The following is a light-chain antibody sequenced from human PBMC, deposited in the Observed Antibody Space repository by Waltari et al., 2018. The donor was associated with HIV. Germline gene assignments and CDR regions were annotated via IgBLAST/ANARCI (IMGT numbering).Light chain of an antibody. Sequence: DIQMTQSPSSLSASVGARVTITCRTSQSIGNFLNWYQQKPGKAPNFLVYATSSLHSGVPSRFSGSGSGTDFTLTISSLQPGDFATYFCQQTYSNPRTFGPGTEVEIK. J-gene: IGKJ1*01. CDR2: ATS. V-gene: IGKV1-39*01. CDR3: QQTYSNPRT. CDR1: QSIGNF.